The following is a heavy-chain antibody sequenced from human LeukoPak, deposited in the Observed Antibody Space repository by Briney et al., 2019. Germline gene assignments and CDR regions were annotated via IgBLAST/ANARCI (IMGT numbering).Heavy chain of an antibody. V-gene: IGHV1-18*01. D-gene: IGHD3-3*01. Sequence: ASVKVSCKASGYTFTSYGISWVRQALGQGLEWMGWISAYNGNTNYAQKLQGRVTMTTDTSTSTAYMELRSLRSDDTAVYYCARGGGGIFGVAIRRDWFDPWGQGTLVTVSS. J-gene: IGHJ5*02. CDR3: ARGGGGIFGVAIRRDWFDP. CDR1: GYTFTSYG. CDR2: ISAYNGNT.